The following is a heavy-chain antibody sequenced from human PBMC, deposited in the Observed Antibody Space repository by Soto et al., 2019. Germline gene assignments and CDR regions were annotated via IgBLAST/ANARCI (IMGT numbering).Heavy chain of an antibody. Sequence: QVQLQESGPGLVKPSQTLSLTCTFAGGSISSGGYYWSWIRQHPGKGLEWIGYIYNSGSNYYNTSLESRVTTSADTSKNQFSMKLSSVTAADTAVYYCARDPAPWGQGTLVTVSS. CDR2: IYNSGSN. CDR3: ARDPAP. J-gene: IGHJ5*02. CDR1: GGSISSGGYY. V-gene: IGHV4-31*03.